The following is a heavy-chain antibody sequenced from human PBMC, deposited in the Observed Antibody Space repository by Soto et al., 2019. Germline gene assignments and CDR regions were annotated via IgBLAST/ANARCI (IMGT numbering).Heavy chain of an antibody. CDR1: GGSISSGDYY. CDR2: IYYSGST. J-gene: IGHJ4*02. CDR3: ARVGAGGTDFDY. Sequence: QVQLQESGPGLVKPSQTLSLTCTVSGGSISSGDYYWSWIRQPPGKGLEWIGYIYYSGSTYYNPSHRSRVTISVDTSKNQFSLKLSSVTAADTAVYYCARVGAGGTDFDYWGQGPLVTVSS. V-gene: IGHV4-30-4*01. D-gene: IGHD1-26*01.